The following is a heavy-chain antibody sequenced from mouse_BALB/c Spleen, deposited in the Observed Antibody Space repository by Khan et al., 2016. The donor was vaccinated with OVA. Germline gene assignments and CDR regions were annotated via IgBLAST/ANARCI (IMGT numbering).Heavy chain of an antibody. V-gene: IGHV2-2*01. D-gene: IGHD2-14*01. Sequence: QVQLQQSGPGLVQPSQSLSITCRVSGFSLTTYGVHWVRQSPGKGLEWLGVIRSGGNTDYNAAFISRLSITKDNSKSQVFFKMDSLQADDTGVYYGAINSYMYDFTYWGQGTLVTVSA. CDR2: IRSGGNT. J-gene: IGHJ3*01. CDR3: AINSYMYDFTY. CDR1: GFSLTTYG.